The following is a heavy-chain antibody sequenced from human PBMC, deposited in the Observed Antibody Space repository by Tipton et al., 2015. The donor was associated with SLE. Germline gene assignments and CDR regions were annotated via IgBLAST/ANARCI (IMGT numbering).Heavy chain of an antibody. D-gene: IGHD2-2*02. V-gene: IGHV4-34*01. CDR3: ARPRRARDYTTSAAYYLDF. CDR2: IHHSGGT. J-gene: IGHJ4*02. Sequence: TLSLTCAVSGGSFSDYYWSWVRQSPGKGLEWIGEIHHSGGTNYSPSLKSRVTISVDTSKNQVSLKLSSVTAADTAVYYCARPRRARDYTTSAAYYLDFWGQGTLVTVSS. CDR1: GGSFSDYY.